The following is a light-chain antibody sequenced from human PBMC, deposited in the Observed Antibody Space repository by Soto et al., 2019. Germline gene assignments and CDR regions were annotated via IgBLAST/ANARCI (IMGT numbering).Light chain of an antibody. CDR2: DVS. V-gene: IGLV2-14*01. J-gene: IGLJ1*01. CDR3: SSYTGSSTYV. CDR1: SSDVGGYNY. Sequence: LTQPASLSGSPGQSITISCTGTSSDVGGYNYVSWYQQHPGKAPKLMIYDVSNRPSGISNRFSGSKSGNTASLTISGLQAEDEADYYCSSYTGSSTYVFGTGTKVTVL.